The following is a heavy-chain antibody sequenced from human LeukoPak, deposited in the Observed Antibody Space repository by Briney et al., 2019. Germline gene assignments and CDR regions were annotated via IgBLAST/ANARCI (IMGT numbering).Heavy chain of an antibody. D-gene: IGHD3-22*01. CDR3: ARQGLDRSGDNAFDI. V-gene: IGHV5-51*01. J-gene: IGHJ3*02. CDR1: GYRFTSYW. Sequence: GESLKISCKGSGYRFTSYWIGWVRQMPGKGLEWMGIISPVDSETRYSPSFQGQVTISVDKSISTAYLQWSSLKASDTAMYYCARQGLDRSGDNAFDIWGQGTMVTVSS. CDR2: ISPVDSET.